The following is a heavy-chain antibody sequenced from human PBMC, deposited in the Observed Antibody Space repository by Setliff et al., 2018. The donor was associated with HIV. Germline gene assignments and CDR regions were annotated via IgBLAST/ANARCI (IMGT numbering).Heavy chain of an antibody. CDR1: GYTFLNYG. V-gene: IGHV1-18*01. J-gene: IGHJ5*02. CDR2: INVGNGNT. Sequence: ASVKVSCKASGYTFLNYGISWVRQTPGRGLEWMAWINVGNGNTKTARKFQGRVTMTSDTSTSTVYMELRNPRSDDTAVYFCTRSSSDWIQVRFDPWGQGTLVTVSS. D-gene: IGHD6-19*01. CDR3: TRSSSDWIQVRFDP.